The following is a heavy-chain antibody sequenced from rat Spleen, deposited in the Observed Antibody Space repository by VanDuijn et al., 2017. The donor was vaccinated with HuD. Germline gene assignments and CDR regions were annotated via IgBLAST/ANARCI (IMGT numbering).Heavy chain of an antibody. CDR3: TREARGGSSDY. CDR1: GFTFNNYW. V-gene: IGHV5-31*01. D-gene: IGHD5-1*01. CDR2: ITNTGAST. J-gene: IGHJ2*01. Sequence: EVQLVESGGGLVQPGRSLKLSCVVSGFTFNNYWMTWICQAPGKGMEWVASITNTGASTYYPDSVKGRFTISRDNAKSTLYLQMDSLRSEETATYYCTREARGGSSDYWGQGLMVTVSS.